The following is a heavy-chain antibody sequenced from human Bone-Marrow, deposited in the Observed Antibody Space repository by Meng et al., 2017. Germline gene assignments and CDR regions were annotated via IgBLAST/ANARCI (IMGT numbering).Heavy chain of an antibody. D-gene: IGHD6-13*01. J-gene: IGHJ4*02. CDR1: GLSFTDAW. CDR3: ATGAAAADH. V-gene: IGHV3-15*01. Sequence: GESLKISCVASGLSFTDAWMSWVRQAPGKGLEWVGSIKRNSDGGTIDYAAPVKGRFTISRDDSKNTLYLQMDSLITEDTAVYFCATGAAAADHWGQGTLVTVSS. CDR2: IKRNSDGGTI.